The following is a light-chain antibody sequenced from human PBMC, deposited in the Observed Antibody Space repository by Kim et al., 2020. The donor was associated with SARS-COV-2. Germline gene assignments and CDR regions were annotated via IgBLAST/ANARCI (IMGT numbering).Light chain of an antibody. V-gene: IGLV3-1*01. J-gene: IGLJ2*01. Sequence: SYELTQPPSVSVSPGQTASITCSGDKLGDKYACWYQQKQGQSPVLVIYQDSKRPSGIPERFSGSNSGNTATLTISGTQAMDEADYYCQAWDSSTVVFDGG. CDR2: QDS. CDR3: QAWDSSTVV. CDR1: KLGDKY.